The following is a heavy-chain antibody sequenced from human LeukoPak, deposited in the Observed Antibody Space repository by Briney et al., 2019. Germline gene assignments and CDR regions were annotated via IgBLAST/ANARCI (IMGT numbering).Heavy chain of an antibody. D-gene: IGHD2-21*02. CDR2: IYSGGST. Sequence: GGSLRLSCAASGFTVSSNYMSWVRQAPGKGLEWVSVIYSGGSTYYADSVKGRFTISRVNSKNTLYLQMNSLRAEDTAVYYCARDLGGGDTDYWGQGTLVTVSS. J-gene: IGHJ4*02. CDR3: ARDLGGGDTDY. V-gene: IGHV3-53*01. CDR1: GFTVSSNY.